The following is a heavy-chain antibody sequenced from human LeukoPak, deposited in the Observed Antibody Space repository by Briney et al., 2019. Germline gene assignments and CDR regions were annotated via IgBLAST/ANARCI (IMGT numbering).Heavy chain of an antibody. D-gene: IGHD3-22*01. CDR1: GFTFSSYA. Sequence: GGSLRLSCAASGFTFSSYAMSWVRQAPGKGLEWVSAISGSGGSTYYADSVKGRFTISRDNSKNTLYLQMNSLRVEDTAVYYCAKDGYYDSSGYCYRSFHYYFYMDVWGKGTTVTVSS. V-gene: IGHV3-23*01. CDR3: AKDGYYDSSGYCYRSFHYYFYMDV. J-gene: IGHJ6*03. CDR2: ISGSGGST.